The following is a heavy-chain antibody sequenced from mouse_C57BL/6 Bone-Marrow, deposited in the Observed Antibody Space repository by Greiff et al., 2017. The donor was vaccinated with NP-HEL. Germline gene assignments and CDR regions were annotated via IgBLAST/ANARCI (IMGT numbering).Heavy chain of an antibody. D-gene: IGHD2-12*01. V-gene: IGHV5-17*01. CDR1: GFTFSDYG. CDR3: ARRYRGLYYYAMDY. Sequence: EVMLVESGGGLVKPGFSLKLSFSSSGFTFSDYGMHWVRQAPEKGLEWVAYISSGSSPIYYADTVKGRFTISRDNAKNTLFLQMTSLRSEDTAMYYCARRYRGLYYYAMDYWGQGTSVTVSS. CDR2: ISSGSSPI. J-gene: IGHJ4*01.